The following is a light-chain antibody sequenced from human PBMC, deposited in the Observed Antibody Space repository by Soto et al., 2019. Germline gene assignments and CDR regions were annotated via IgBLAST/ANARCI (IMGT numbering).Light chain of an antibody. CDR2: GAS. CDR3: QQYNNWPPIT. J-gene: IGKJ5*01. CDR1: QSVSSTY. V-gene: IGKV3D-15*01. Sequence: EIVLTQSPGTLSLSPGSRAPLSCRARQSVSSTYLAWYQQNPGQAPRLLIYGASFRATGIPARFSGRGSGTDFTLSISSLQSEDFAVYYCQQYNNWPPITFGQGTRLEIK.